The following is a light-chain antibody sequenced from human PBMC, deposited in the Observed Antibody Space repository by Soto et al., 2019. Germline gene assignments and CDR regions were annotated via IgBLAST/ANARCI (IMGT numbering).Light chain of an antibody. CDR1: QSISSY. V-gene: IGKV1-39*01. J-gene: IGKJ1*01. CDR2: AAS. CDR3: QQRYSTLWP. Sequence: DIQMTQSPSSLSASVGDRVTITCRASQSISSYLNWYQQKPGKAPKLVIYAASSLQSGVPSRFSGSGYGTDFTLTISSLQPEDFATYYCQQRYSTLWPFAQGPKVDIK.